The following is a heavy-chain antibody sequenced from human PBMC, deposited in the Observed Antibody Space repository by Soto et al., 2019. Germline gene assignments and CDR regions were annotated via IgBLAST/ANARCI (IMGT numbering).Heavy chain of an antibody. D-gene: IGHD3-22*01. CDR2: IYYSGST. J-gene: IGHJ4*02. CDR3: ARADHYYDSSGYFIRRYFDY. Sequence: QVQLQESGPGLVKPSQTLSLTCTVSGGSISSGGYYWSWIRQHPGKGLEWIGYIYYSGSTYYNPSLKCRVTISVDTSKNQFSLKLSSVTAADTAVYYCARADHYYDSSGYFIRRYFDYWGQGTLVTVSS. CDR1: GGSISSGGYY. V-gene: IGHV4-31*03.